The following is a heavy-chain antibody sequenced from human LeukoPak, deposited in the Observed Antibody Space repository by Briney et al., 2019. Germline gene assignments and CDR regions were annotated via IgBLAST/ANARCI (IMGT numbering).Heavy chain of an antibody. CDR1: GGSXXXGGYY. J-gene: IGHJ3*02. D-gene: IGHD5-18*01. V-gene: IGHV4-31*03. CDR3: ATNLRGYSYGSDAFDI. Sequence: XXXXXXGGSXXXGGYYWSWIRQHPGKGLEWIGYIYYSGSTYYNPSLKSRVTISVDTSKNQFSLKLSSVTAADTAVYYCATNLRGYSYGSDAFDIWGRGTMVTVSS. CDR2: IYYSGST.